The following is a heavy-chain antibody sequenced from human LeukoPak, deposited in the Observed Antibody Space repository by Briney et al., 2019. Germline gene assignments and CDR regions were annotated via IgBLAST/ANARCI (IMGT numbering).Heavy chain of an antibody. CDR1: GFTFRTSA. CDR2: ISGSGNGT. V-gene: IGHV3-23*01. Sequence: GGSLRLSCTASGFTFRTSAMNWVRQAPGKGLEWLSSISGSGNGTYYADSVKGRFTISRDNSKNMVYLQMNSLTLEDAAIYYCAKRTMSAFDSWGQGTLLIVSS. D-gene: IGHD5-24*01. CDR3: AKRTMSAFDS. J-gene: IGHJ4*02.